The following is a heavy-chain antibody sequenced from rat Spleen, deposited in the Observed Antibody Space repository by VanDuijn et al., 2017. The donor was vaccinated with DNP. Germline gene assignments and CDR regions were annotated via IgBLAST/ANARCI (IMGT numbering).Heavy chain of an antibody. V-gene: IGHV5-31*01. CDR2: ITSSGGST. D-gene: IGHD5-1*01. CDR1: GFTFNKYW. CDR3: ARGSGTYYWYFDF. J-gene: IGHJ1*01. Sequence: EVQLVESGGDLVQPGRSLKLSCVASGFTFNKYWMTWIRQVPGKGLEWVAAITSSGGSTYYPDSVKGRFTISRDNAKNTLYLQMNSLRCEDTATYYCARGSGTYYWYFDFWGPGTMVTVSS.